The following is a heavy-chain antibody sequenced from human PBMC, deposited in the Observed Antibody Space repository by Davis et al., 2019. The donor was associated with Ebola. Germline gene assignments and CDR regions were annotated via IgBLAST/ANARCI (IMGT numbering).Heavy chain of an antibody. J-gene: IGHJ6*02. V-gene: IGHV1-69*04. CDR1: GGTFSSYA. CDR2: IIPILGIA. Sequence: SVKVSCKASGGTFSSYAISWVRQAPGQGLEWMGRIIPILGIANYAQKFQGRVTITADESTSTAYMELSSLRSEDTAVYYCARGRGLLVGYYGMDVWGQGTTVTVSS. CDR3: ARGRGLLVGYYGMDV. D-gene: IGHD2-8*02.